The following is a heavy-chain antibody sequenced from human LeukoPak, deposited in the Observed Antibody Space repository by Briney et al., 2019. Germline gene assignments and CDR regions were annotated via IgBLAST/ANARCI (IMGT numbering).Heavy chain of an antibody. CDR2: IYYSGST. V-gene: IGHV4-61*08. CDR3: ARHATTGEGSDY. D-gene: IGHD7-27*01. CDR1: GGSISSGGYY. Sequence: PSETLSLTCTVSGGSISSGGYYWSWIRQPPGQGLEWIGYIYYSGSTNYNPSLKSRVTISVDTSKNQFSLKLSSVTAADTAVYYCARHATTGEGSDYWGQGTLVTVSS. J-gene: IGHJ4*02.